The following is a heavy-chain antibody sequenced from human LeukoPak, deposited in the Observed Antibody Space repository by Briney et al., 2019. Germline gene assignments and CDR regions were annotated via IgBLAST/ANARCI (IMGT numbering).Heavy chain of an antibody. CDR1: GFTSSSYS. D-gene: IGHD3-10*01. Sequence: GGSLRLSCAASGFTSSSYSMNWVRQAPGKGLEWVSSISSSSSYIYYADSVKGRFTISRDNAKNSLYLQMNSLRAEDTAVYYCARDEYGSGSYAMYNWFDPWGQGTLVTVSS. V-gene: IGHV3-21*01. CDR3: ARDEYGSGSYAMYNWFDP. J-gene: IGHJ5*02. CDR2: ISSSSSYI.